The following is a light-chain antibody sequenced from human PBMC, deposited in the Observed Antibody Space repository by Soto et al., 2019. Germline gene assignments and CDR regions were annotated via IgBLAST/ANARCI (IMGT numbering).Light chain of an antibody. J-gene: IGKJ2*01. CDR3: HQHFSTSYT. Sequence: DIVMTQSPDSLAVSLGERDTINCKSSQSVLYSSNNRNYLAWYQQKPGQPPKLLISWTSTRESVLPDRFSGSGSGTDFTLTISSLQAEDVAVYYCHQHFSTSYTFGQGTRLEIK. V-gene: IGKV4-1*01. CDR1: QSVLYSSNNRNY. CDR2: WTS.